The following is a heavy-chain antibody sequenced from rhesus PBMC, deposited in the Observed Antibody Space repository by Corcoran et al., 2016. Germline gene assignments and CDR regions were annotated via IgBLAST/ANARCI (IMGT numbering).Heavy chain of an antibody. Sequence: QVQLQESGPGLVKPSETLSLPCAVSGASISRYCWHWIRQPPGTGLEWIGEINGKSGSTNHNPSLKRRVTISKEASKNQFSLKLSSVTTADTAVYYCARDGKRWLARFDYWGQGVLVTVSS. CDR1: GASISRYC. J-gene: IGHJ4*01. D-gene: IGHD6-37*01. V-gene: IGHV4-80*01. CDR2: INGKSGST. CDR3: ARDGKRWLARFDY.